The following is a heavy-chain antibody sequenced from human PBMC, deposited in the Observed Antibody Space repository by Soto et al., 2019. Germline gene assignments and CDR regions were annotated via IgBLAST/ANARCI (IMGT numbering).Heavy chain of an antibody. J-gene: IGHJ4*02. CDR2: INSDGSST. CDR1: GFTFSSYW. D-gene: IGHD3-3*01. V-gene: IGHV3-74*01. CDR3: ARGGYDFWSGYYTYFDY. Sequence: EVQLVESGGGLVQPGGSLRLSCAASGFTFSSYWMHWVRQAPGKGLVWVSRINSDGSSTSYADSVKGRFTISRDNAKNTLYLQMNSLRADDTAVYYCARGGYDFWSGYYTYFDYWGQGTLVTVSS.